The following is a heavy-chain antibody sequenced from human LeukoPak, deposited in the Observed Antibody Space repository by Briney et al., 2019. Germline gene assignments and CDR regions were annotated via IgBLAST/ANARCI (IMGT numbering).Heavy chain of an antibody. V-gene: IGHV3-53*01. CDR2: IYSGGST. D-gene: IGHD5-12*01. CDR3: AKEDIVATTNAFDI. CDR1: GFIVSSNY. Sequence: PGGSLRLSCAASGFIVSSNYMTWVRQAPGKGLEWVSIIYSGGSTSYVDSVKGRFTVSRDNSKNTLYLQMNSLRAEDTAVYYCAKEDIVATTNAFDIWGQGTMVTVSS. J-gene: IGHJ3*02.